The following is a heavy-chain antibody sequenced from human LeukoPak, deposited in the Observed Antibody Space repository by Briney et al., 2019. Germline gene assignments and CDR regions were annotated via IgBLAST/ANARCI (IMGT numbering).Heavy chain of an antibody. CDR3: ARGVGGATVCDC. CDR1: GVSISSSNYY. J-gene: IGHJ4*02. V-gene: IGHV4-39*01. Sequence: SETLSLTCTVSGVSISSSNYYWGWIRQPPGKGLEWIGNIQYTGSTYYNPSLKSRVTISVDTSRNQFSLKLSSVTAADTAVYYCARGVGGATVCDCWGQGTLVTVSS. CDR2: IQYTGST. D-gene: IGHD2-21*01.